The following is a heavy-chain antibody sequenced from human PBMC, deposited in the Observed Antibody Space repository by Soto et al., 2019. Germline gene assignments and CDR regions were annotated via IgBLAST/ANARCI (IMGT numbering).Heavy chain of an antibody. CDR1: GYSFYKYD. D-gene: IGHD6-19*01. V-gene: IGHV1-3*01. CDR3: ARARARAENHVTWLDP. CDR2: INGGDGDT. J-gene: IGHJ5*02. Sequence: QVHLVQSGAEVRKPGASVNLSCQASGYSFYKYDMHWVRQAPGQSLEWMGWINGGDGDTRYAQKFLGRLTFIRDTAANAVFMALSSLGFEDTAVYFCARARARAENHVTWLDPWGQGTLVTVSS.